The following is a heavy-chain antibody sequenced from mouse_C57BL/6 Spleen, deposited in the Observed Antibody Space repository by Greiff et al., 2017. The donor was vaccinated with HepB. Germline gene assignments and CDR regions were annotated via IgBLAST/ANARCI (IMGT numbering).Heavy chain of an antibody. CDR1: GYTFTSYW. CDR2: IDPSDSYT. J-gene: IGHJ2*01. V-gene: IGHV1-50*01. CDR3: ARREVTREDY. D-gene: IGHD2-2*01. Sequence: QVQLQQSGAELVKPGASVKLSCKASGYTFTSYWMQWVKQRPGQGLEWIGEIDPSDSYTNYNQKFKGKATLTVDTSSSTAYMQLSSLTSEDSAVYYSARREVTREDYWGQGTTLTVSS.